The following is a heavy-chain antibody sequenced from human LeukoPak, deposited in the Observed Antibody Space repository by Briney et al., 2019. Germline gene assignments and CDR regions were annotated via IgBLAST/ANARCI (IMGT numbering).Heavy chain of an antibody. D-gene: IGHD6-13*01. CDR2: IYYSGST. CDR3: ARHYIAAGGGDAFDI. J-gene: IGHJ3*02. CDR1: GGSMRSYH. Sequence: SETLSLTCTVSGGSMRSYHWSWIRQPAGEGLEWTGYIYYSGSTDYNPSLKSRVTISVDTSKNQFSLKLSSVTAADTAIYYCARHYIAAGGGDAFDIWGQGTMVIVSS. V-gene: IGHV4-59*08.